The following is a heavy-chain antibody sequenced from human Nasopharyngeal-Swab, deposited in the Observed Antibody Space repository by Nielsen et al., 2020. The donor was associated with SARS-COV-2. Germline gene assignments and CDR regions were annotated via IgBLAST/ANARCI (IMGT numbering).Heavy chain of an antibody. D-gene: IGHD3-10*01. V-gene: IGHV4-34*01. Sequence: WIRQPPGKGLEWSGEINHSGSTKYNPSLKSRVTISVDTSKNQFSLKLSSVTAADTAVYYCARGQAYYYGSGSRYYYYYYMDVWGKGTTVT. J-gene: IGHJ6*03. CDR2: INHSGST. CDR3: ARGQAYYYGSGSRYYYYYYMDV.